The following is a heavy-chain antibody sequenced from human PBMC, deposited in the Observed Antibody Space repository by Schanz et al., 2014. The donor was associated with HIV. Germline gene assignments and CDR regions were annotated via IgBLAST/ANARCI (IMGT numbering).Heavy chain of an antibody. J-gene: IGHJ3*02. CDR1: GFDFGNYG. V-gene: IGHV3-9*01. Sequence: DVQLVESGGGLVQPGRSLRISCAASGFDFGNYGMHWVRQVPGKGLEWVSGINWNSGDIGYADSVKGRFTISRDNAKNSLYLQMNSLRVEDTALYYCAKGTFLAADGHDACDIGGQGTMGTVSA. D-gene: IGHD6-13*01. CDR2: INWNSGDI. CDR3: AKGTFLAADGHDACDI.